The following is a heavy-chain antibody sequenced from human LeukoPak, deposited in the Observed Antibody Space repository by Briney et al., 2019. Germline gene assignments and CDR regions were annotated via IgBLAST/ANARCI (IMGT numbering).Heavy chain of an antibody. CDR3: ARGYYHDSRGYYPDY. Sequence: GGSLRLSCAASGFTFSSYWMSWVRQAPAKGLEWVANIKQDGSEKYYVDSVKGRFTISRDNAKNLLYLQMNSLRAEDTAVYYCARGYYHDSRGYYPDYWGQGTLVTVSS. CDR2: IKQDGSEK. J-gene: IGHJ4*02. CDR1: GFTFSSYW. D-gene: IGHD3-22*01. V-gene: IGHV3-7*01.